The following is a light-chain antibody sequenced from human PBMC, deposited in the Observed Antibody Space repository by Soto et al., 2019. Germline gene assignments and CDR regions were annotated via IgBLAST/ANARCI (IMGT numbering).Light chain of an antibody. CDR2: EVT. CDR1: SSDGGGYNY. Sequence: QSVLTQPPSASGSPGQSVTISCTGSSSDGGGYNYVSWYQQYPGKAPKLMIYEVTKRPSGVPDRFSGSKSGNTASLTVSGLQAEDEADYYCSSYAGNNIPGVFGTGTKVTVL. V-gene: IGLV2-8*01. CDR3: SSYAGNNIPGV. J-gene: IGLJ1*01.